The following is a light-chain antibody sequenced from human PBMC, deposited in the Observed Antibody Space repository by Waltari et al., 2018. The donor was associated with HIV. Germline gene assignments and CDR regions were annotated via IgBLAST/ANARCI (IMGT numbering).Light chain of an antibody. Sequence: DIVMTQSPDLLAVSLGERGNINCKSSQSVLYSSNNKNYLAWYQHKPGQPPKLLIYWASTRESGVPDRFSGSGSGTDFNLTISSLQAEDVATYYCQQFYGSLYTFGQGTKLQIK. J-gene: IGKJ2*01. CDR2: WAS. CDR3: QQFYGSLYT. V-gene: IGKV4-1*01. CDR1: QSVLYSSNNKNY.